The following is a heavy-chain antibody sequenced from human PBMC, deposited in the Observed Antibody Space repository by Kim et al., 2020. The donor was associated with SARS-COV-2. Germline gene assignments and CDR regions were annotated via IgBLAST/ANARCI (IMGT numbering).Heavy chain of an antibody. V-gene: IGHV4-4*02. CDR3: ARVEREYYDILTGYYVGLSFDY. D-gene: IGHD3-9*01. J-gene: IGHJ4*02. Sequence: SETLSLTCAVSGGSISSSNWWSWVRQPPGKGLEWIGEIYHSGSTNYNPSLKSRVTISVDKSKNQFSLKLSSVTAADTAVYYCARVEREYYDILTGYYVGLSFDYWGQGTLVTVSS. CDR2: IYHSGST. CDR1: GGSISSSNW.